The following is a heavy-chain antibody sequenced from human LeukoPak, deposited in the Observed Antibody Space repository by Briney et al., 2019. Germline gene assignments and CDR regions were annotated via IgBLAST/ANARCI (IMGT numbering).Heavy chain of an antibody. D-gene: IGHD3-10*01. Sequence: GASVKVSCKASGYTFTSYAISWVRQAPGQGLEWMGGIIPIFGTANYAQKFQGRVTITADKSTSTAYMELSSLRSEDTAVYYCARSMYYYGSGSYPRGRYFDYWGQGTLVTVSS. CDR1: GYTFTSYA. CDR2: IIPIFGTA. J-gene: IGHJ4*02. V-gene: IGHV1-69*06. CDR3: ARSMYYYGSGSYPRGRYFDY.